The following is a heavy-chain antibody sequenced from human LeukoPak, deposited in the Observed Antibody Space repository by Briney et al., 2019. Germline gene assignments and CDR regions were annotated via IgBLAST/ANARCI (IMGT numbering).Heavy chain of an antibody. V-gene: IGHV1-2*02. J-gene: IGHJ4*02. CDR2: INPNSGGT. Sequence: ASVKVSCKASGYTFTGYYMHWVRQAPGQELEWMGWINPNSGGTNYAQKFQGRVTMTRDTSISTAYMELSRLRSDDTAVYYCARDRYCGGDCYSDYWGQGTLVTVSS. D-gene: IGHD2-21*02. CDR3: ARDRYCGGDCYSDY. CDR1: GYTFTGYY.